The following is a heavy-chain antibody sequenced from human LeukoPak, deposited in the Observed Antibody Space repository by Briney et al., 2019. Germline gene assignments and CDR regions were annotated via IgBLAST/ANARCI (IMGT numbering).Heavy chain of an antibody. CDR3: ARSYSSGWYDR. CDR1: GYTFTGYY. J-gene: IGHJ5*02. D-gene: IGHD6-19*01. CDR2: INPNSGGT. Sequence: GASVKVSCKASGYTFTGYYMHWVRQAPGQGLEWMGWINPNSGGTNYAQKSQGRVTMTRDTSISTAYMELSRLRSDDTAVFYCARSYSSGWYDRWGQGTLVTVSS. V-gene: IGHV1-2*02.